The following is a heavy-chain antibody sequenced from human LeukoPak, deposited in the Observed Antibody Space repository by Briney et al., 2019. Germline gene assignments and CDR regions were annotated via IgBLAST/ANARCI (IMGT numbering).Heavy chain of an antibody. CDR3: AKARLTGTEYNWFDP. Sequence: PGGSLRLSCAASGFTFSNYAMIWVRQAPGKGLEWVSTISGSGGTTYYADSVKGRFTISRDNPKNTLYLQMNSLRAEDTAIYYCAKARLTGTEYNWFDPWGQGTLVTVSS. J-gene: IGHJ5*02. V-gene: IGHV3-23*01. D-gene: IGHD1-7*01. CDR2: ISGSGGTT. CDR1: GFTFSNYA.